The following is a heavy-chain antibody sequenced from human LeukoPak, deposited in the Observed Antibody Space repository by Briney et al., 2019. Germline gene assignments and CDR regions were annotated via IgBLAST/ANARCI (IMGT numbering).Heavy chain of an antibody. Sequence: SETLSLTCTVSGRSVSSGSYYWNWILQPPGKGLEWIGYIYYSRSTNYNPSPKRPVTISVETSKNPFSLKLSSVTAAETAVYYCASHSDGSGWYGEGLDYWGQGTLVTVSS. D-gene: IGHD6-19*01. V-gene: IGHV4-61*01. CDR2: IYYSRST. J-gene: IGHJ4*02. CDR3: ASHSDGSGWYGEGLDY. CDR1: GRSVSSGSYY.